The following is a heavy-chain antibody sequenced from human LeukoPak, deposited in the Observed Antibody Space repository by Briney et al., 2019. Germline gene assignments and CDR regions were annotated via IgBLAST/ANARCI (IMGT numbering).Heavy chain of an antibody. J-gene: IGHJ4*02. CDR3: AKCTPLHYDFWSGYFDY. CDR1: GFTFSSYA. V-gene: IGHV3-30-3*01. CDR2: ISYDGSNK. Sequence: GRSLRLSCAASGFTFSSYAMYWVRQAPGKGLEWVAVISYDGSNKYYADSVKGRFTISRDNSKNTLYLQMNSLRAEDTAVYYCAKCTPLHYDFWSGYFDYWGQGTLVTVSS. D-gene: IGHD3-3*01.